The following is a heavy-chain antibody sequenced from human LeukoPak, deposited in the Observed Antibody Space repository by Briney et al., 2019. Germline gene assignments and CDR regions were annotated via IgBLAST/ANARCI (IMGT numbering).Heavy chain of an antibody. Sequence: GGSLRLSCAASGFIFSDHYMDWVRQAPGKGLEWVGRAKNKVNSYTTIYAASVKGRFTISRDDSKNSLYLQMNSLRAEDTAVYYCARDAAAGNFYFQHWGQGTLVTVSS. D-gene: IGHD6-13*01. CDR2: AKNKVNSYTT. CDR1: GFIFSDHY. V-gene: IGHV3-72*01. CDR3: ARDAAAGNFYFQH. J-gene: IGHJ1*01.